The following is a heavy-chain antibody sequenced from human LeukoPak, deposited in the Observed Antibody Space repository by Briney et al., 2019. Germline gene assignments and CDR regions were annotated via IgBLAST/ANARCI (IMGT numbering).Heavy chain of an antibody. CDR3: AKESGGYYFDY. J-gene: IGHJ4*02. V-gene: IGHV4-39*02. CDR1: GASISSSRYY. CDR2: ISYSGTT. Sequence: SETLSLTCTVSGASISSSRYYWGWIRQPPGKRLEWIGSISYSGTTYHNPSLKSRITISVDTSRNQFSLKLSSVTAPDTAVYYCAKESGGYYFDYWGQGTLVTVSS. D-gene: IGHD3-10*01.